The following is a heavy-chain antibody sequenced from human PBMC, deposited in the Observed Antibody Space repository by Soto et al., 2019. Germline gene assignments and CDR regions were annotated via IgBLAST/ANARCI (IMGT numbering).Heavy chain of an antibody. CDR1: GFTFSSYT. Sequence: EVQLVESRGGLVKPGGSLRLSCAASGFTFSSYTMNWVRQAPGKGLEWVSCISSTSSYIYYADSVKGRFTISRDNAKNSRYLQMNSLRAEDTAVYYCARERSSSWYLRYYDMDVWGQGTTVTVSS. CDR3: ARERSSSWYLRYYDMDV. J-gene: IGHJ6*02. CDR2: ISSTSSYI. D-gene: IGHD6-13*01. V-gene: IGHV3-21*01.